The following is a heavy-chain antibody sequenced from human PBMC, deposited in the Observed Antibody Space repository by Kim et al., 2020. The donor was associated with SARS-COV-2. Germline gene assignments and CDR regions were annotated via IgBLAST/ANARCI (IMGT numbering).Heavy chain of an antibody. CDR1: GFTFSSYS. Sequence: GGSLRLSCAASGFTFSSYSMNWVRQAPGKGLEWVSSISSSSSYIYYADSVKGRFTISRDNAKNSLYLQMNSLRAEDTAVYYCARDLLNSSSWYWSQLVGQEDYYGMDVWGQGTTVTVSS. D-gene: IGHD6-13*01. J-gene: IGHJ6*02. V-gene: IGHV3-21*01. CDR2: ISSSSSYI. CDR3: ARDLLNSSSWYWSQLVGQEDYYGMDV.